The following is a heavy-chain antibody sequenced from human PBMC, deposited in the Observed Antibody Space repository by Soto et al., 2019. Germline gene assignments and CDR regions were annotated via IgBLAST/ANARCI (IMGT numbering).Heavy chain of an antibody. CDR1: GGSISSYY. V-gene: IGHV4-59*01. CDR3: ARALLNMVARQEKKYYYYGMDV. J-gene: IGHJ6*02. CDR2: IYYSGST. D-gene: IGHD3-10*01. Sequence: SETLSLTCTVSGGSISSYYWSWIRQPPGKGLEWIGYIYYSGSTNYNPSLKSRVTISVDTSKNQFSLKLSSVTAADTAVYYCARALLNMVARQEKKYYYYGMDVWGQGTTVTVSS.